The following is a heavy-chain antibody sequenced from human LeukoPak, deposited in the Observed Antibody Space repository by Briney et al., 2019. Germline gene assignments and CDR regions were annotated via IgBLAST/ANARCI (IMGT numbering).Heavy chain of an antibody. J-gene: IGHJ4*02. V-gene: IGHV4-4*02. CDR3: ARGRIAAAGEFDY. Sequence: GSLRLSCATSGSTFSDHSMDWVRQAPGKGLEWIGEIYHSGSTNYNPSLKSRVTISVDKSKNQFSLKLSSVTAADTAVYYCARGRIAAAGEFDYWGQGTLVTVSS. CDR2: IYHSGST. CDR1: GSTFSDHS. D-gene: IGHD6-13*01.